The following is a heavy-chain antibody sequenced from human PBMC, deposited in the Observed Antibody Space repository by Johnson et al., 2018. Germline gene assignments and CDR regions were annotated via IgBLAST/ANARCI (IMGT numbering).Heavy chain of an antibody. CDR2: IFYIGST. CDR1: GGSISGFY. V-gene: IGHV4-59*01. CDR3: ARLNYDILSGPGYYYMDV. J-gene: IGHJ6*03. D-gene: IGHD3-9*01. Sequence: QVQLQESGPGLVKPSETLSLTCTVSGGSISGFYWSWIRPPPGKGLEWIGYIFYIGSTNYNPSLKSRVTISVDTSKNQFSLKLSSVTAADTAVYYCARLNYDILSGPGYYYMDVWGKGTTVTVSS.